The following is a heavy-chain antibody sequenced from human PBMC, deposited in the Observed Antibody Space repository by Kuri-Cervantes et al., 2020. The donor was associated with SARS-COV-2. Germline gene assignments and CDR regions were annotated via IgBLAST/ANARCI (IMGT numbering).Heavy chain of an antibody. J-gene: IGHJ4*02. V-gene: IGHV4-34*01. Sequence: SETLSLTCAVYGGSFSGYYWSWIRQPPGKGLEWIGEINHSGSTNYNPSLKSRVTISVDTSKNQFSLQVSSVTAADAAVYYCARHPVRGSSHPVWYFDYWGQGTRVTVSS. CDR2: INHSGST. CDR3: ARHPVRGSSHPVWYFDY. CDR1: GGSFSGYY. D-gene: IGHD3-10*02.